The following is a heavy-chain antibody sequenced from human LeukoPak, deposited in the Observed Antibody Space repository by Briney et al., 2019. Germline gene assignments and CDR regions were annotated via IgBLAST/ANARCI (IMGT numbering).Heavy chain of an antibody. J-gene: IGHJ4*02. CDR3: ARGETYYYDSSGYYPLID. D-gene: IGHD3-22*01. V-gene: IGHV4-4*09. Sequence: PSETLSLTCTVSGGSIRSYYWSWIRQPPGKGLEWIGYVYTIGGTKYNPSLKSRITISVDTSKNQFSLKLSSVTAADTAVYYCARGETYYYDSSGYYPLIDWGQGILVTVSS. CDR1: GGSIRSYY. CDR2: VYTIGGT.